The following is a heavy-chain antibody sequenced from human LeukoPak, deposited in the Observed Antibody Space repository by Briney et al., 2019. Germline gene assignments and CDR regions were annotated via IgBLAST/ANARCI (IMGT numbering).Heavy chain of an antibody. CDR2: IYYSGST. Sequence: PSETLSLTCTVSGGSISSYHWSWIRQPPGKGLEWIGYIYYSGSTNYNPSLKSRVTISVDTSKNQFSLKLSSVTAADTAVYYCARVDESYGSGSYLDYWGQGTLVTVSS. J-gene: IGHJ4*02. CDR1: GGSISSYH. D-gene: IGHD3-10*01. CDR3: ARVDESYGSGSYLDY. V-gene: IGHV4-59*01.